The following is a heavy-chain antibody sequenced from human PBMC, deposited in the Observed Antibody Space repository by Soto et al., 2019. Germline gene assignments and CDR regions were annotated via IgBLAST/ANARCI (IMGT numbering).Heavy chain of an antibody. V-gene: IGHV5-51*01. D-gene: IGHD2-21*02. CDR1: GYIFTDHC. J-gene: IGHJ6*04. CDR3: ARRHYGRGDCTINPDYYSGMDV. Sequence: EVQVVQSGAEVKEPGESLKISCKGSGYIFTDHCIVWVRQMAGKGLEWVGIICPGYSNILYSPSVQGQVTISADMSISTAYLEWSSLKASGTAIYYCARRHYGRGDCTINPDYYSGMDVWGKGTTVTVSS. CDR2: ICPGYSNI.